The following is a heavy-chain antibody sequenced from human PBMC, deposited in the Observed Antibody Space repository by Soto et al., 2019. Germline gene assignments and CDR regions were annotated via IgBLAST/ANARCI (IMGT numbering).Heavy chain of an antibody. V-gene: IGHV1-2*02. D-gene: IGHD1-26*01. Sequence: GASVKVSCKASGYSFTGYCMHWVRQAPGQGLEWMGWINPNSGGTNYAQRFQGRVTMTRDTSISTAYMELSSLSSDDTAVYYCARDHNGGYPYYYYYAMDVWGQGTTVTVSS. CDR1: GYSFTGYC. CDR3: ARDHNGGYPYYYYYAMDV. J-gene: IGHJ6*02. CDR2: INPNSGGT.